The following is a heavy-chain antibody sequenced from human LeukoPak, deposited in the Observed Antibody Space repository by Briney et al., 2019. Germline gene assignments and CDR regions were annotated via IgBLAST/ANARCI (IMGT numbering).Heavy chain of an antibody. CDR3: AKVRAYCGGDCLYYYGMDV. J-gene: IGHJ6*02. CDR1: GLTFSSFG. D-gene: IGHD2-21*02. V-gene: IGHV3-30*18. CDR2: TSFDGGNK. Sequence: PGGSLRLSCAASGLTFSSFGMHWVRQAPGKGLEWVAVTSFDGGNKHYADSVKGRFTISRDNSKNTLYLQMNTLRVEDTAVYYCAKVRAYCGGDCLYYYGMDVWGQGTTVTVSS.